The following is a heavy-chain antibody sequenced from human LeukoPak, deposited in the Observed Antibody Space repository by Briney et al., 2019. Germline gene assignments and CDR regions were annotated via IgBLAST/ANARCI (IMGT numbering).Heavy chain of an antibody. CDR3: ARHSRYGLYYFDY. Sequence: SETLSLTCTVSGGSIRSSYYYWGWIRQPPGKGLEWIGSIYDSGSTYYNPSLKSRVTISVDTSKNQFSLKLNSVTAADTAVYYCARHSRYGLYYFDYWGQGTLVTVSS. V-gene: IGHV4-39*01. CDR1: GGSIRSSYYY. D-gene: IGHD5-18*01. CDR2: IYDSGST. J-gene: IGHJ4*02.